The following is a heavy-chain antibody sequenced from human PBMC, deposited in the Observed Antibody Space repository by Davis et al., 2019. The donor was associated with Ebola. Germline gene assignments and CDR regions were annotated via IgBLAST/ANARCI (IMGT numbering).Heavy chain of an antibody. CDR2: IIPILGIA. CDR1: GGTFSSYT. CDR3: ARDGYYYDSSGSVGYYGMDV. V-gene: IGHV1-69*04. D-gene: IGHD3-22*01. J-gene: IGHJ6*04. Sequence: SVKVSCKASGGTFSSYTISWVRQAPGQGLEWMGRIIPILGIANYAQKFQGRVTITADKSTSTAYMELSSLRSEDTAVYYCARDGYYYDSSGSVGYYGMDVWGKGTTVTVSS.